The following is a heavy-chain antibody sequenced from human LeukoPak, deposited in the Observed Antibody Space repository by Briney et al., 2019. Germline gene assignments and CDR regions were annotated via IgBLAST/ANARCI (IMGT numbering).Heavy chain of an antibody. D-gene: IGHD2-2*01. CDR3: AREEVVPAANAGPYYYYYGMDV. CDR1: GFTFSSYS. J-gene: IGHJ6*02. V-gene: IGHV3-21*01. CDR2: ISSSSSYI. Sequence: PGGSLRLSCAASGFTFSSYSMNWVRQAPGKGLEWVSSISSSSSYIYYADSVKGRFTISRDNAKNPLYLQMNSLRAEDTAVYYCAREEVVPAANAGPYYYYYGMDVWGQGTTVTVSS.